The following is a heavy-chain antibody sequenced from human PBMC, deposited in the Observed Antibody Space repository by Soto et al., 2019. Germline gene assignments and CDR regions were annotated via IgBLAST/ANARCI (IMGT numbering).Heavy chain of an antibody. J-gene: IGHJ1*01. D-gene: IGHD1-7*01. CDR3: AKQRTPGTGNWNLVN. CDR1: GGYFRGYY. Sequence: SETHSHPCAVFGGYFRGYYWSWIRQPPGKGLEWIGEINHSGSTNYNPSLKSRVTISVDTSKNQFSLTAEDTALYYCAKQRTPGTGNWNLVNWGQGTLVTVSS. V-gene: IGHV4-34*01. CDR2: INHSGST.